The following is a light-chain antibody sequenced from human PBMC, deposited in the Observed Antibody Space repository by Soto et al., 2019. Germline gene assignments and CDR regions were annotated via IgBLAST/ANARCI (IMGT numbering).Light chain of an antibody. J-gene: IGKJ3*01. CDR2: DAS. Sequence: VVLTQSPATLSLSPGERATLSCRASQSISEFLAWYQQKPGQAPRLLIYDASNRATGTPARFSGSGSGTDFTLTISSLEAEDFALYYCQQYNNWPVFTFGPGTRVDFK. CDR3: QQYNNWPVFT. V-gene: IGKV3-11*01. CDR1: QSISEF.